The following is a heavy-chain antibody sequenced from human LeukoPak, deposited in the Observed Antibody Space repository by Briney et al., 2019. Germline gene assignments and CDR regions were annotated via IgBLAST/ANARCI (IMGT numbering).Heavy chain of an antibody. V-gene: IGHV4-39*07. CDR3: ARGGGYCCGGSCYYLNWFDP. CDR1: GGSISSSSHY. D-gene: IGHD2-15*01. J-gene: IGHJ5*02. CDR2: INHSGST. Sequence: PSETLSLTCTVSGGSISSSSHYWGWIRQPPGKGLEWIGEINHSGSTNYNPSLKSRVTISVDTSKNQFSLKLSSVTAADTAVYYCARGGGYCCGGSCYYLNWFDPWGQGTLVTVSS.